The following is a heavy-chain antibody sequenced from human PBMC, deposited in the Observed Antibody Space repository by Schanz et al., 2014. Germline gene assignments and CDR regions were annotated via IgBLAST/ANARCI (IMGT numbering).Heavy chain of an antibody. CDR3: ARDHQWLARYYMDV. D-gene: IGHD6-19*01. V-gene: IGHV3-33*05. CDR1: GFNFANHA. J-gene: IGHJ6*03. CDR2: ISSDGSKK. Sequence: QVQLVESGGGVVQPERSLRLSCAASGFNFANHAIHWVRQGQGNGLQWVAVISSDGSKKLYADSVKGRFTISRDTSKNTLYLQMNSLRAEDTAVYYCARDHQWLARYYMDVWGKGTTVTVSS.